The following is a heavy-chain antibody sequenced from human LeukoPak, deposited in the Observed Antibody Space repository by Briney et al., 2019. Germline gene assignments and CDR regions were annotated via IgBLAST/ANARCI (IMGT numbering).Heavy chain of an antibody. D-gene: IGHD3-3*01. CDR1: GYTFTSYG. CDR3: ARRILRYYDFSRAGGFDF. Sequence: GASVKVSCKASGYTFTSYGISWVRQAPGQGLEWMGWISAYNGNTNYAQKLQGRVTMTTDTSTSTAYMELRSLRSDDTAVYYCARRILRYYDFSRAGGFDFWGQGTLVTVSS. V-gene: IGHV1-18*01. CDR2: ISAYNGNT. J-gene: IGHJ4*02.